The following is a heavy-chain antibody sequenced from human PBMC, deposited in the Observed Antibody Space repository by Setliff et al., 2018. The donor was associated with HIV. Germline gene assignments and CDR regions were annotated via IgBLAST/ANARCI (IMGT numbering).Heavy chain of an antibody. V-gene: IGHV7-4-1*02. CDR3: ARANIYSDAFDI. D-gene: IGHD2-21*01. Sequence: GASVKVSCKASGYSFTTYSLNWVRQVPGQGVEWMGWISSNTGNPTYAQDFTGRFVFSLDTSVNTAYLQITTLKAEDSAVCYCARANIYSDAFDIWGQGTMVTVSS. J-gene: IGHJ3*02. CDR2: ISSNTGNP. CDR1: GYSFTTYS.